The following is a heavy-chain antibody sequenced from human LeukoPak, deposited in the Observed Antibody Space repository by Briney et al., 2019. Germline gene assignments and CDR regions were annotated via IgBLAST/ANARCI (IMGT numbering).Heavy chain of an antibody. J-gene: IGHJ5*02. CDR2: IYYSGYT. CDR3: ARRKQEGWFDP. V-gene: IGHV4-59*08. Sequence: ASETLSLTCTVAGGSMSSYYWSWIRQPPGKGLEWIGYIYYSGYTNYNPSLKSRVTISVDTSKNQFSLKLSSVPATDTAVYYCARRKQEGWFDPWGQGTLVTVSS. CDR1: GGSMSSYY.